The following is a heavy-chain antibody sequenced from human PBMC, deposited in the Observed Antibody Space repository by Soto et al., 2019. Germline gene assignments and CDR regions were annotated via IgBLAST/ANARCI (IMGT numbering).Heavy chain of an antibody. Sequence: GGSLRLSCAASGFTFSSYAMSWVRQAPGKGLEWVSAISGSGGSTYYADSVKGRFTISRGNSKNTLYLQMNSLRAEDTAVYYCAKDVLLWFGELPTNDAFDIWGQGTMVTVSS. CDR2: ISGSGGST. D-gene: IGHD3-10*01. V-gene: IGHV3-23*01. CDR1: GFTFSSYA. CDR3: AKDVLLWFGELPTNDAFDI. J-gene: IGHJ3*02.